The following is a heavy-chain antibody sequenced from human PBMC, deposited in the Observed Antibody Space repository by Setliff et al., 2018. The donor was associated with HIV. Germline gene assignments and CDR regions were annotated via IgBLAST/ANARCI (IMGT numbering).Heavy chain of an antibody. V-gene: IGHV3-48*01. Sequence: PGGSLRLSCAASGFTFSRYSLSWVRQAPGKGLEWVAYINSGGGGTGEFYTDSVEGRFIISRDNAKNSLYLQMNSLRADDTAVYFCARPTNIDTLYYGSQTFYMYYYGLDVWGQGTTVTVSS. J-gene: IGHJ6*02. D-gene: IGHD1-26*01. CDR2: INSGGGGT. CDR1: GFTFSRYS. CDR3: ARPTNIDTLYYGSQTFYMYYYGLDV.